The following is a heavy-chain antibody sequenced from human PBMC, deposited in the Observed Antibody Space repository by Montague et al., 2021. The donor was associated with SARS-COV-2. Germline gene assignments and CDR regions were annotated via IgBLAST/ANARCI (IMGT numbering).Heavy chain of an antibody. J-gene: IGHJ4*01. CDR1: GDSVSRSY. V-gene: IGHV4-59*08. Sequence: SETLSLTCTVAGDSVSRSYWNWIRQSPGKGLEWIGSIYYYGSVNXNPSLESRLSISLDTSKNQLSLTLTSVTAADTATYYCARQITMVREPFDSWGQGTLVLVSS. CDR3: ARQITMVREPFDS. D-gene: IGHD3-10*01. CDR2: IYYYGSV.